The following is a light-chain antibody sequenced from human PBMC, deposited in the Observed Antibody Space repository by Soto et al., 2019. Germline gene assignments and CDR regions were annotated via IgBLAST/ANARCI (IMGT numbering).Light chain of an antibody. J-gene: IGLJ1*01. CDR3: ASWDDSLRGYV. V-gene: IGLV1-47*01. Sequence: QPVLTQPPSASGTPGQRVTISCSGSSSNIGSNYVSWFQHLPGTAPKVLIYRSHQRPSGVPDRFSGSKSGTSASLAISGLRSEDEADYYCASWDDSLRGYVFGTGTQLTVL. CDR2: RSH. CDR1: SSNIGSNY.